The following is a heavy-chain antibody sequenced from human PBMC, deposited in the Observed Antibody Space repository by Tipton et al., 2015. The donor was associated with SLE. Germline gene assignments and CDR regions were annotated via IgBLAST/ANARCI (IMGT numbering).Heavy chain of an antibody. V-gene: IGHV4-59*04. CDR3: AGFSAALDY. Sequence: TLSLTCTVSGGSISSHYWSWIRQPPGKGLEWIGNIYYSGSTYYNPSLKSRVTISVDTSKNQFSLKLSSVTAADTAVYYCAGFSAALDYWGQGTLVTVSS. CDR1: GGSISSHY. D-gene: IGHD6-13*01. CDR2: IYYSGST. J-gene: IGHJ4*02.